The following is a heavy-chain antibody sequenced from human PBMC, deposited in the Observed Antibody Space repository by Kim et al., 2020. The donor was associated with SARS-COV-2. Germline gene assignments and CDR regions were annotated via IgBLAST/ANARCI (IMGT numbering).Heavy chain of an antibody. CDR2: IPYDGSNK. J-gene: IGHJ4*02. V-gene: IGHV3-30*18. CDR3: AKTHSGSYFGYFDY. Sequence: GGSLRLSCAASGFTFSSYGMYWVRQAPGKGLEWVAVIPYDGSNKNYADSVKGRFTISRDNPKNTLYLQMNSLRAEDTAVYYCAKTHSGSYFGYFDYWGQGTLVTVSS. D-gene: IGHD1-26*01. CDR1: GFTFSSYG.